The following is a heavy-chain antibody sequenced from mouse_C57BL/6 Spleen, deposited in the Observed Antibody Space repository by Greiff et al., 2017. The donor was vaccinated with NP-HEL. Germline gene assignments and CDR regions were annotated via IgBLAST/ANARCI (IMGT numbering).Heavy chain of an antibody. J-gene: IGHJ4*01. CDR3: ARDYDAVYYAMDY. CDR2: IYPSDSET. Sequence: VQLQQPGAELVRPGSSAKLSCKASGYTFTSYWMDWVKQRPGQGLEWIGNIYPSDSETHYNQKFKDKATLTVDKSSSTAYMQLSSLTSEDSAVYYCARDYDAVYYAMDYWGQGTSVTVSS. CDR1: GYTFTSYW. V-gene: IGHV1-61*01. D-gene: IGHD2-4*01.